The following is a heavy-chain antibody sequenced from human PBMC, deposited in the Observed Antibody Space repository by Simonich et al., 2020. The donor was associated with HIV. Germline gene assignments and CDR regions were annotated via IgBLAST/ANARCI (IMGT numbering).Heavy chain of an antibody. J-gene: IGHJ5*01. CDR1: GRSLSGSY. V-gene: IGHV4-34*01. D-gene: IGHD2-21*02. Sequence: QVQLQQWGAGLLKPSETLSLTCAVYGRSLSGSYWSWIRQPPGKGLEWIGEISHSGSTNDNPSLKSRVTISVDTTKNQFSLKLNSLTAADTAVYYCARGGACSGDCDNWFDSWGQGTLVTVSS. CDR2: ISHSGST. CDR3: ARGGACSGDCDNWFDS.